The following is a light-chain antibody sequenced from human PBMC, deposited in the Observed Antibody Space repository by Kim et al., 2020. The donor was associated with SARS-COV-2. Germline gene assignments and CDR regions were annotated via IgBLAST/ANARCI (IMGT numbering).Light chain of an antibody. V-gene: IGLV1-44*01. J-gene: IGLJ1*01. CDR3: ATWDDSLNVYL. CDR2: SND. CDR1: SSNIGSHA. Sequence: ELTQPPSASGTPGQRVTISCSGSSSNIGSHAINWYQQVPGTAPRLLIYSNDQRPSGVPDRFSVSKSGASASLAISGLQSDDEADYYCATWDDSLNVYLFGTGTKVTVL.